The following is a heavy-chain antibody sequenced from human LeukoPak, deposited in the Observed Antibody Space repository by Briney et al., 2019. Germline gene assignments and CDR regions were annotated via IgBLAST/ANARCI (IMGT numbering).Heavy chain of an antibody. D-gene: IGHD4-11*01. CDR3: ARGRTSGGMTTDIDY. J-gene: IGHJ4*02. CDR2: IKEDGSQR. Sequence: GGSLRLSCASSGFPFSRYSMTWVRQAPGKGLEWVAYIKEDGSQRYYVDSVTGRFTTSRDNAKNSMYLQMNSLRAEDTAVYYCARGRTSGGMTTDIDYWGQGTLVTVSS. CDR1: GFPFSRYS. V-gene: IGHV3-7*01.